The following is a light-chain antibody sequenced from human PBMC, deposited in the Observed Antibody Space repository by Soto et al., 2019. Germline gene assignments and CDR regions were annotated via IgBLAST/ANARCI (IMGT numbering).Light chain of an antibody. V-gene: IGLV3-1*01. Sequence: SYELTQPPSVSVSPGQTASITCSGDKLGDKYACWYQQKPGQSPVLVIYQDSKRPSGIPERFSGSKSGNTGTLTISGTQAMDEADYYCQAWDSSTPVVFGGGTKVTVL. CDR2: QDS. CDR1: KLGDKY. J-gene: IGLJ2*01. CDR3: QAWDSSTPVV.